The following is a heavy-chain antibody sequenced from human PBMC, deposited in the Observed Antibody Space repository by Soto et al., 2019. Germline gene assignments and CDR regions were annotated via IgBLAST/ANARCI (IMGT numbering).Heavy chain of an antibody. CDR3: ARWARSRIAAAGRGAFFDY. CDR1: GFTFTSYY. Sequence: GASVKVSCKASGFTFTSYYMHWVRQAPGQGLEWMGIINPSGGSTSYAQKFQGRVTMTRDTSTSTVYMELSSLRSVDTAVYYCARWARSRIAAAGRGAFFDYWGQGTLVTVSS. D-gene: IGHD6-13*01. V-gene: IGHV1-46*03. CDR2: INPSGGST. J-gene: IGHJ4*02.